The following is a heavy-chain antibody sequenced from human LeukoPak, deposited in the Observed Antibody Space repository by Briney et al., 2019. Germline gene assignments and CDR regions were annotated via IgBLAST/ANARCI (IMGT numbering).Heavy chain of an antibody. V-gene: IGHV4-38-2*02. CDR1: GYSISSGYY. CDR2: IYYSGST. D-gene: IGHD6-6*01. J-gene: IGHJ5*02. CDR3: ARGRGRWIAARLIGFDP. Sequence: SETLSLTCTVSGYSISSGYYWGWIRQPPGKGLEWIGSIYYSGSTYYNPSLKSRVTISVDTSKNQFSLKLSSVTTADTAVYYCARGRGRWIAARLIGFDPWGQGTLVTVSS.